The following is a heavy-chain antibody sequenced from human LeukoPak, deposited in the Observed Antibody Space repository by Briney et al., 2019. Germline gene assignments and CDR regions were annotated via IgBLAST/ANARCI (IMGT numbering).Heavy chain of an antibody. CDR1: GFTFSDYW. J-gene: IGHJ6*03. V-gene: IGHV3-74*01. D-gene: IGHD1-7*01. CDR2: INSDGTTT. Sequence: TGGSLRLSCAASGFTFSDYWKKWVRQTPGKGLVWVSQINSDGTTTVYADSVKGRFTISRDNAKNTLYLQMNSLRAEDTAVYYCASNTGTATSNYYYMDVWGKGTTVTVSS. CDR3: ASNTGTATSNYYYMDV.